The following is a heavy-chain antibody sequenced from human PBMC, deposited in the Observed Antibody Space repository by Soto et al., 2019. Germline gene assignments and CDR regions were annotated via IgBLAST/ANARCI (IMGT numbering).Heavy chain of an antibody. CDR3: ARERNIVVVPAASLGYYYYGMDV. CDR1: GGTISSGGYY. J-gene: IGHJ6*02. Sequence: SETLSLTCTVSGGTISSGGYYWSWIRQPPGKGLEWIGEINHSGSTNYNPSLKSRVTISVDTSKNQFSLKLSSVTAADTAVYYCARERNIVVVPAASLGYYYYGMDVWGQGTTVTVSS. D-gene: IGHD2-2*01. CDR2: INHSGST. V-gene: IGHV4-39*07.